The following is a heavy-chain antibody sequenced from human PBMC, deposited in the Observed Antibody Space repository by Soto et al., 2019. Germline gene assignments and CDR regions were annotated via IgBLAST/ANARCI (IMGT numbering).Heavy chain of an antibody. J-gene: IGHJ4*01. CDR2: IGYSGST. CDR1: GVSVDSGSYY. CDR3: AKSGNRYINHFEY. V-gene: IGHV4-61*01. D-gene: IGHD4-4*01. Sequence: PSETLSLTCTVSGVSVDSGSYYWSWIRQSPGEGLEWIGYIGYSGSTHYNPSLKSRVTISIDTSQKQFSLRLTAVTAADTAVYYCAKSGNRYINHFEYWGQGTLVTVSS.